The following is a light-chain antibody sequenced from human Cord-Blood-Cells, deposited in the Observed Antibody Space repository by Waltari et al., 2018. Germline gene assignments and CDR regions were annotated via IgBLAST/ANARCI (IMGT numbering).Light chain of an antibody. CDR2: LGS. J-gene: IGKJ2*03. CDR3: MQALRTPHS. Sequence: DIVMTQSPLSLPVTPGEPASISCRSSQSLLHSNGYNYLDWYLQKPGQSPQLLIYLGSNRASGVPDRFSDSGSGTDFTLKISRVEAEDVGVYYCMQALRTPHSFGQGTKLEIK. CDR1: QSLLHSNGYNY. V-gene: IGKV2-28*01.